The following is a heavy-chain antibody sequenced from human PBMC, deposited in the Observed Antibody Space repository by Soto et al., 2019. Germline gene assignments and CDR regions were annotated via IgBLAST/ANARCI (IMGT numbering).Heavy chain of an antibody. CDR1: GFTFSSYA. D-gene: IGHD3-3*01. CDR3: AKGQIFGVVRSLFEF. V-gene: IGHV3-23*01. CDR2: ISVRSGRT. J-gene: IGHJ3*01. Sequence: GGSLRLSCAASGFTFSSYAMRWVRQAPGKGLEWVSAISVRSGRTYYADSVKGRFTISRDNSENTLYLQMNSLRAEDTAVYYFAKGQIFGVVRSLFEFWGKGTSVPVSP.